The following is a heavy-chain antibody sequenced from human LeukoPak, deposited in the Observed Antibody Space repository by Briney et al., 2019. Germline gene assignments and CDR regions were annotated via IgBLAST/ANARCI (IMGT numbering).Heavy chain of an antibody. J-gene: IGHJ3*02. CDR3: ASDSSGWYAFDI. CDR1: GFTVSSNY. V-gene: IGHV3-53*01. D-gene: IGHD6-19*01. Sequence: GGSLRLSCAASGFTVSSNYMSWVRQAPGKGLEWVSIIYSGGSTYYADSVKRRFTISRDNSKNTLYIQMNSLRAEDTAVYYCASDSSGWYAFDIWGQGTMVTVSS. CDR2: IYSGGST.